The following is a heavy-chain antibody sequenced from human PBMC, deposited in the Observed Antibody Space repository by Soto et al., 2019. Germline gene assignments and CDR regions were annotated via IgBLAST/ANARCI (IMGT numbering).Heavy chain of an antibody. CDR2: MYSSENT. V-gene: IGHV4-39*01. CDR1: GGFVSSSSYS. CDR3: ARLNGYCISTNCHGDYGMDV. Sequence: QLQVQESGPGLVKPSETLSLTCSVSGGFVSSSSYSWGWIRQSPGKGLEWIGTMYSSENTYYNPALLSRVTISVATSKHEFSLRLSSVTAAATAVYYCARLNGYCISTNCHGDYGMDVWGQGTTVTVSS. D-gene: IGHD2-2*03. J-gene: IGHJ6*02.